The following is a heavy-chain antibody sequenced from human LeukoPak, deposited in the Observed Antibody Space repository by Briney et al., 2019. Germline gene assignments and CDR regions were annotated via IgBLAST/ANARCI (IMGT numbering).Heavy chain of an antibody. Sequence: PSETLSLTCAVYVGSFSGYYWSWIRQPPRKGLEWLGEINHSGSTNHNPSLNSRVTISVDTAKNQFSLKLSSVTAADTAVYYCASGEVVAPADTDITSGMDVWGQGTTVTVS. CDR2: INHSGST. CDR3: ASGEVVAPADTDITSGMDV. J-gene: IGHJ6*02. CDR1: VGSFSGYY. D-gene: IGHD2-2*01. V-gene: IGHV4-34*01.